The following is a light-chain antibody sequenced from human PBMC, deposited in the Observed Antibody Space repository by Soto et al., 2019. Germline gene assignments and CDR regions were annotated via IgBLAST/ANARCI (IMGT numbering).Light chain of an antibody. Sequence: EIVLTQSPGTLSLSPGERTSLSCRASQTVNSSYLAWYQWKPGQAPRLLIYHASSRATGIPDRVSGSGSWAYFTRTIGRLELEDFAVYYCQQYGSSITFGGGTKVEIK. CDR2: HAS. CDR3: QQYGSSIT. CDR1: QTVNSSY. J-gene: IGKJ4*01. V-gene: IGKV3-20*01.